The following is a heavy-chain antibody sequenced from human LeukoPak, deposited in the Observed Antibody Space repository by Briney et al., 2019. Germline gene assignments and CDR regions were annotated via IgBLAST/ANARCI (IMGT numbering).Heavy chain of an antibody. D-gene: IGHD2-15*01. CDR1: GGSIRSYY. V-gene: IGHV4-59*01. CDR3: ARDRRSGEDSNF. J-gene: IGHJ4*02. CDR2: IYYSGST. Sequence: SETLSLTCTVSGGSIRSYYWSWIRQPPGKGLEWIGYIYYSGSTNYNPSLKSRVTISVDTSENQIYLKLSSVTAADTAVYYCARDRRSGEDSNFWGQGTLVTVSS.